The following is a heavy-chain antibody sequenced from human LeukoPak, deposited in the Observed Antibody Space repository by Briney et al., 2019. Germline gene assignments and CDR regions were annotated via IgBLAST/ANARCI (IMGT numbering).Heavy chain of an antibody. Sequence: GASVTVSCKASGYTFSNYHMHWLRQAPAQGLAWLGWLDPNNGDTNYAQRFQGRVTMTRDTSINTVYMELRSLRFDDTAVYFCARAGRGTMRTITMVRGAPNYWGQGTLVTVSS. CDR1: GYTFSNYH. V-gene: IGHV1-2*02. CDR2: LDPNNGDT. D-gene: IGHD3-10*01. CDR3: ARAGRGTMRTITMVRGAPNY. J-gene: IGHJ4*02.